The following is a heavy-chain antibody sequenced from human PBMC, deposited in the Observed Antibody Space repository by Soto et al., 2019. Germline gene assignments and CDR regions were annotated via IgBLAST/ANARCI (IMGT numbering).Heavy chain of an antibody. J-gene: IGHJ4*02. CDR3: ARDRDDYGSGNYYNRVDV. CDR1: GGICSTYA. V-gene: IGHV1-69*01. D-gene: IGHD3-10*01. CDR2: IIPLFGTP. Sequence: QVQLVQSGAEVKKPGSSVKVSCKASGGICSTYAISWLLQAPGQGLEWMGGIIPLFGTPNYAQRFQGRGTMTADESTSTAYMELSRLRSEDTAVYYCARDRDDYGSGNYYNRVDVWGQGTLVTVSS.